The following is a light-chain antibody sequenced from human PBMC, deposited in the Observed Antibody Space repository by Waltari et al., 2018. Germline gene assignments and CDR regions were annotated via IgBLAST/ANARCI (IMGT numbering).Light chain of an antibody. J-gene: IGLJ2*01. CDR3: SSYAGSSKGV. CDR1: SSDVGNYKR. V-gene: IGLV2-23*02. CDR2: AVS. Sequence: QSALTQPASVSGSPGQSITIPCTGTSSDVGNYKRVSWYQQHPGKAPKPMIYAVSKRPPGVSDRLSGSKSGDMASLTISGLQPEDEAEYFCSSYAGSSKGVFGGGTKVTVL.